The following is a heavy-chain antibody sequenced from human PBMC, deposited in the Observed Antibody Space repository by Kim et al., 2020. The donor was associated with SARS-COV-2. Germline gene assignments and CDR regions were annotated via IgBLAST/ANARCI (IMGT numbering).Heavy chain of an antibody. V-gene: IGHV3-7*03. CDR2: LKQDGREK. J-gene: IGHJ6*02. CDR3: ANDVDLSPSAAGTSYYYYYGMVV. D-gene: IGHD6-13*01. Sequence: GGSLRLSCAASGFTFSSYWMSWVRQAPGKGLEWVANLKQDGREKYYVDSVKGRFTISRDNAKNSLYLQMNSLRAEDTAVYYCANDVDLSPSAAGTSYYYYYGMVVWRQGTTVTVSS. CDR1: GFTFSSYW.